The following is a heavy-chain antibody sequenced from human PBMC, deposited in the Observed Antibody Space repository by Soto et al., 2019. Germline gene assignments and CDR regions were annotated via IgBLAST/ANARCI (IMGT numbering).Heavy chain of an antibody. V-gene: IGHV1-18*01. CDR1: GYTFTDYD. Sequence: QGQLVQSGAEVKKPGASVKVSCKASGYTFTDYDISWVRQAPGQGLEWMGWISVDNGNTKYEESLQGRVTMTTDTATSTAYLEVGSMRSDDTAVYDCARTSVSNYNWFDHWGQGTLVAVSS. J-gene: IGHJ5*02. CDR2: ISVDNGNT. CDR3: ARTSVSNYNWFDH. D-gene: IGHD4-4*01.